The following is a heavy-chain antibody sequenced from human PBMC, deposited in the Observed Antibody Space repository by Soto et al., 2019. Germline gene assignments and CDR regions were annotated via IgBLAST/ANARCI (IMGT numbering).Heavy chain of an antibody. V-gene: IGHV1-2*02. D-gene: IGHD3-3*01. J-gene: IGHJ4*02. CDR1: GYTFTGSY. Sequence: ASLKVSCEASGYTFTGSYMHWVRQAPGQGLEWMGWINPNSGGTSYAQKFQGRVTMTRDTSISTAYMELSRLRSDDTAVYYCARTYYDFWSGTRNFDYWGQGTLVTVSS. CDR2: INPNSGGT. CDR3: ARTYYDFWSGTRNFDY.